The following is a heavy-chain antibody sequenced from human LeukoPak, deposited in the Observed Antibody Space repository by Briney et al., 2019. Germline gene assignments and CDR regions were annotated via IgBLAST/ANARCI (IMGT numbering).Heavy chain of an antibody. V-gene: IGHV3-30*04. CDR1: GFTFSSYA. Sequence: PGGSLRLSCAASGFTFSSYAMHWVRQAPGKGLEWVAVISYDGSNKYYADSVKGRFTISRDNSKNTLYLQMNSLRAEDTAVYCCARDLAGGASYWGQGTLVTVSS. D-gene: IGHD3-10*01. J-gene: IGHJ4*02. CDR3: ARDLAGGASY. CDR2: ISYDGSNK.